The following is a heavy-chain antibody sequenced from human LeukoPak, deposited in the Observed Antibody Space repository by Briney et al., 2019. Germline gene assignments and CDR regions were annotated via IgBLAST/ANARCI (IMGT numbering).Heavy chain of an antibody. V-gene: IGHV3-23*01. CDR1: GFTFSSYA. J-gene: IGHJ4*02. D-gene: IGHD6-13*01. CDR3: AKDRGIAAAGTDYFDY. CDR2: ISGSGGST. Sequence: GGSLRLSCAASGFTFSSYAMSWVRQAPGKGLEWVSAISGSGGSTYYADSVKGRFTISRDNSKNTLYLQMNSLRAEDTAVYYCAKDRGIAAAGTDYFDYWGQGTLVTVSS.